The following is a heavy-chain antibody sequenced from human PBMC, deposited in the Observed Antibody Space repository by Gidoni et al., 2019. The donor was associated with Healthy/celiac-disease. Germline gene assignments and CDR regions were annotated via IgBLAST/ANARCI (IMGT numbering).Heavy chain of an antibody. Sequence: QVQLVESGGGVVQPGRSLRPSCAASGFTFSSYGMHWVRQAPGKGLEWVAVISYDGSNKYYADSVKGRFTISRDNSKNTLYLQMNSLRAEDTAVYYCAKDGDYYYYGMDVWGQGTTVTVSS. CDR2: ISYDGSNK. J-gene: IGHJ6*02. CDR1: GFTFSSYG. V-gene: IGHV3-30*18. CDR3: AKDGDYYYYGMDV. D-gene: IGHD3-16*01.